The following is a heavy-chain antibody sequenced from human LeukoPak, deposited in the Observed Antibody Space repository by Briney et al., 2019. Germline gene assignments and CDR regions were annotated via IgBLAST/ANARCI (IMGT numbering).Heavy chain of an antibody. J-gene: IGHJ5*02. D-gene: IGHD4-23*01. Sequence: GASVKVSCKASGYTFTSYDINWVRQATGQGLEWVGWMSPNSDNTGYAQKFQGRVTFTRDTSISTAYMELRSLTSEDTAVYYCARDYGGSSGWFDPWGQGTLVTVCS. CDR3: ARDYGGSSGWFDP. CDR1: GYTFTSYD. V-gene: IGHV1-8*01. CDR2: MSPNSDNT.